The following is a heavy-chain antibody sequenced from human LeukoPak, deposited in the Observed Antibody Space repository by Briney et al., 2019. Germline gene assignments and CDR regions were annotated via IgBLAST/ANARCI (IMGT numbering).Heavy chain of an antibody. CDR2: IIPIFGTA. CDR3: ARSVGYSSGWPDFFDY. J-gene: IGHJ4*02. V-gene: IGHV1-69*13. Sequence: SVKVSCKTSGYTFITYYMHWVRQAPGQGLEWMGGIIPIFGTANYAQKFQGRVTITADESTSTAYMELSSLRSEDTAVYYCARSVGYSSGWPDFFDYWGQGTLVTVSS. CDR1: GYTFITYY. D-gene: IGHD6-19*01.